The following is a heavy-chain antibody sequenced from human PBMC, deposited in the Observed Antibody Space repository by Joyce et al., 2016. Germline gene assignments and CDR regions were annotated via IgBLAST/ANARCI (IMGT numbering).Heavy chain of an antibody. CDR1: GGSIDDSSSY. D-gene: IGHD6-19*01. CDR3: ARQAVTGPEIDF. J-gene: IGHJ4*02. Sequence: QLQLKESGPGLVKPSETLSLTCTVSGGSIDDSSSYWGWIRQSPGKVLEWIGTVHRRGTSYYSPSLKRRVTVSTELSKNQFSLRLTSVNAADTAIYYCARQAVTGPEIDFWGQGTQVTVS. V-gene: IGHV4-39*01. CDR2: VHRRGTS.